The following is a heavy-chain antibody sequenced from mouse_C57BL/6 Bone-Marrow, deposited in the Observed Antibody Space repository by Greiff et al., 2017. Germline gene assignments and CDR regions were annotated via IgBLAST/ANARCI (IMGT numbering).Heavy chain of an antibody. CDR1: GYTFTSYW. CDR3: VFITTVGDFDY. D-gene: IGHD1-1*01. CDR2: IDPSDSET. J-gene: IGHJ2*01. V-gene: IGHV1-52*01. Sequence: QVHVKQPGAELVRPGSSVKLSCKASGYTFTSYWMHWVKQRPIQGLEWIGNIDPSDSETHYNQKFKDKATLTVDKSSSTAYMQLSSLTSEDSAVYYCVFITTVGDFDYWGQGTTLTVSS.